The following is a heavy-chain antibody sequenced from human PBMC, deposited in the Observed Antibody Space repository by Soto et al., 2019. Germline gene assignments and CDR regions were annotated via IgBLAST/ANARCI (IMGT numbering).Heavy chain of an antibody. Sequence: GGSLRLSCAASGFTFSSAWMSWVRQVPGKGLEWVGRIKSKADGGTTEYAAPVKGRFTLSRDDSRNTLFLQMNSLKTEDTAVYYCAKEAVERADFDYWGQGTLVTV. CDR3: AKEAVERADFDY. D-gene: IGHD1-1*01. J-gene: IGHJ4*02. CDR1: GFTFSSAW. V-gene: IGHV3-15*01. CDR2: IKSKADGGTT.